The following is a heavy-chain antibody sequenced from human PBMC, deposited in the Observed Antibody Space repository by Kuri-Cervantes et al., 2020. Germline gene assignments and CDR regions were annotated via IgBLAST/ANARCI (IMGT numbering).Heavy chain of an antibody. J-gene: IGHJ2*01. Sequence: SQTLSLTCAVYGGSFSGHYWTWIRQPPGKGLEWIGEINHSGSTYYNPSLKSRVTISVDTSKNQFSLKLSSVTAADTAVYYCARGWRRYCSSTSCYAGRSYWYFDLWGRGTLVTVSS. CDR2: INHSGST. V-gene: IGHV4-34*01. CDR3: ARGWRRYCSSTSCYAGRSYWYFDL. CDR1: GGSFSGHY. D-gene: IGHD2-2*01.